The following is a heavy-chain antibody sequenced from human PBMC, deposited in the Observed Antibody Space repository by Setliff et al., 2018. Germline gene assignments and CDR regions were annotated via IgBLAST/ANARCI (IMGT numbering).Heavy chain of an antibody. J-gene: IGHJ6*03. CDR2: ILYDGSNK. CDR1: GFTFSSYG. V-gene: IGHV3-30*02. CDR3: ARTGTTYYYSCMDV. D-gene: IGHD3-22*01. Sequence: PGGSLRLSCAASGFTFSSYGMHWVRQAPGKGLEWVAFILYDGSNKYYADSVKGRFTISRDNAKNSLYLQLNSLGAEDTAVYYCARTGTTYYYSCMDVWGKGTTVTVSS.